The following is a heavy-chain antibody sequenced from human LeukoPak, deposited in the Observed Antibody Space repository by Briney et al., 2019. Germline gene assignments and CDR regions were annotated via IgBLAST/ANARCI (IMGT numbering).Heavy chain of an antibody. CDR2: ISISSSYI. CDR1: GFTFSRYS. D-gene: IGHD6-19*01. CDR3: AKDPIAVAGTRGAFDI. V-gene: IGHV3-21*04. J-gene: IGHJ3*02. Sequence: GGSLRLSCAASGFTFSRYSMNWVRQAPGKGLEWVSSISISSSYIYYADSVKGRFTMSRDNSKNTLYLQMDSLRAEDAAVYYCAKDPIAVAGTRGAFDIWGQGTMVTVSS.